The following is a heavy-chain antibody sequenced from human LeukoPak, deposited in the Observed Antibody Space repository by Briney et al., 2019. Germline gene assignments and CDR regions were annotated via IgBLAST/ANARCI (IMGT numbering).Heavy chain of an antibody. J-gene: IGHJ4*02. Sequence: SVKVFCKASGGAFSSYAISWVRQAPGQGLEWMGGIIPIFGTANYAQKFQGRVTITTDESTSTAYMELSSLRSEDTAVYYCARARRYGDYSLTGWGQGTLVTVSS. V-gene: IGHV1-69*05. CDR3: ARARRYGDYSLTG. CDR1: GGAFSSYA. D-gene: IGHD4-17*01. CDR2: IIPIFGTA.